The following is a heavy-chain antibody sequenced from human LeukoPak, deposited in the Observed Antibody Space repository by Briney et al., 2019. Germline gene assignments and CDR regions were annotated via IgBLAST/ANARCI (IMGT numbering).Heavy chain of an antibody. V-gene: IGHV1-69*04. D-gene: IGHD3-3*01. CDR3: AKEGSITIFGVASPQYYFDY. CDR1: GGTFSSYA. CDR2: IIPILGIA. Sequence: AASVKVSCKASGGTFSSYAISWVRQAPGQGLEWMGRIIPILGIANYAQKFQGRVTITADNSTSTAYMELSSLRAEDTAVYYCAKEGSITIFGVASPQYYFDYWGQGTLVTVSS. J-gene: IGHJ4*02.